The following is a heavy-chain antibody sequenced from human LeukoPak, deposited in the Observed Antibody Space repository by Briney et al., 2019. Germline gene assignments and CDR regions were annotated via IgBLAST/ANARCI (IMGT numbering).Heavy chain of an antibody. Sequence: GGSLRLSCAASGSTFSNYWMNWVRQAPGKGLEWVANIKQDRSEKYYVDSVKGRFTISRDNGKNSLYLQMNSLRAEDTAVYYCARGYSNYGYAFDIWGQGTMVTVSS. CDR1: GSTFSNYW. J-gene: IGHJ3*02. V-gene: IGHV3-7*01. CDR2: IKQDRSEK. CDR3: ARGYSNYGYAFDI. D-gene: IGHD4-11*01.